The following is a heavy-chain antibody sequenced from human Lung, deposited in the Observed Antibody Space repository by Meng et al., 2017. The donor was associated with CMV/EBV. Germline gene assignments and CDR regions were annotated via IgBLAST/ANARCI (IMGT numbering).Heavy chain of an antibody. D-gene: IGHD5-24*01. J-gene: IGHJ4*02. V-gene: IGHV4-31*03. CDR3: AREAGRDGYATPKFDY. CDR1: GGSIGSGGYY. CDR2: IYYTGST. Sequence: VQLRDSGPGRVNPSQPLSLTCTVSGGSIGSGGYYWSWIRQHPGKGLEWIGYIYYTGSTFYNPSLKSRVTISVDTSKNQFSLKLIPATAADTAVYYCAREAGRDGYATPKFDYWGQGTLVTVSS.